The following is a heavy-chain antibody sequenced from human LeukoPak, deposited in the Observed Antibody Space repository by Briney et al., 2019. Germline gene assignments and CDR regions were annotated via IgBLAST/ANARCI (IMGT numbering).Heavy chain of an antibody. Sequence: AAVKVACKASGYTFTVYGMSVVREARGQGLEWMGWISAYNGNTNYAQKLQGRVTMTTDTSTSTAYMELRSLRSDDTAVYYCARVITMVRGVIAVVTAIHPPDYWGQGTLVTVSS. J-gene: IGHJ4*02. CDR3: ARVITMVRGVIAVVTAIHPPDY. V-gene: IGHV1-18*04. CDR2: ISAYNGNT. CDR1: GYTFTVYG. D-gene: IGHD3-10*01.